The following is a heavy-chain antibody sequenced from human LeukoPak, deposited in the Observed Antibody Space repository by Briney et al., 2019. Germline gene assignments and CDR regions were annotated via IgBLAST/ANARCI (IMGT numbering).Heavy chain of an antibody. CDR3: ARDQDVVIMLGIIAYDAFDM. Sequence: GGSLRLSCAASGFTFRNAWMTWVRQAPGEGLEWVANIKQDGSDKYYVDSVKDRFTISRDNAKNSLYLQMNSLRAEDTAVYYCARDQDVVIMLGIIAYDAFDMWGQGTMVTVSS. J-gene: IGHJ3*02. CDR1: GFTFRNAW. V-gene: IGHV3-7*01. D-gene: IGHD3-10*01. CDR2: IKQDGSDK.